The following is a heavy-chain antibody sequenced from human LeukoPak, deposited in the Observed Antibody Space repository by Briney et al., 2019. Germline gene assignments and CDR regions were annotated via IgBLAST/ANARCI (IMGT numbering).Heavy chain of an antibody. V-gene: IGHV1-46*03. Sequence: ASVKVSCKASGYTFTSYYMHWVRQASGQGLEWMGIINPSGGSTSYAQKFQGRVTMTRDTSTSTVYMELSSLRSEDTAVYYCAREDYDSSGYPNLGYYFDYWGQGTLVTVSS. CDR1: GYTFTSYY. J-gene: IGHJ4*02. D-gene: IGHD3-22*01. CDR2: INPSGGST. CDR3: AREDYDSSGYPNLGYYFDY.